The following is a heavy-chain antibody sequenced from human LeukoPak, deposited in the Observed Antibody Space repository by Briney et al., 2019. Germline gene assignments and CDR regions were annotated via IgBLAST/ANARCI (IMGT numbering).Heavy chain of an antibody. CDR3: ARGGEANYYDTSGYYLYYY. Sequence: ASVKVSCKASGGTFSNYAISWVRQAPGQGLEWMGRIIPIFGTTNYAQKFQGRVTVTTDESTSTAYMELSSLRSEDTAVYYCARGGEANYYDTSGYYLYYYWGQGTPVTVSS. J-gene: IGHJ4*02. V-gene: IGHV1-69*05. CDR2: IIPIFGTT. D-gene: IGHD3-22*01. CDR1: GGTFSNYA.